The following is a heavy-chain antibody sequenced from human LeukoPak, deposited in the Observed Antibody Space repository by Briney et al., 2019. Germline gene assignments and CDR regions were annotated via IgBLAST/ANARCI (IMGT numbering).Heavy chain of an antibody. Sequence: GASVKVSCKASGYTFTSYYMHWVRQAPGQGLEWMGIINPSGGSTSYAQKFQGRVTMTRDMSTSTVYMELSSLRSEDTAVYYCARAYYDNQFNRNIDYWGQGTLVTVSS. CDR3: ARAYYDNQFNRNIDY. CDR2: INPSGGST. V-gene: IGHV1-46*01. J-gene: IGHJ4*02. CDR1: GYTFTSYY. D-gene: IGHD3-22*01.